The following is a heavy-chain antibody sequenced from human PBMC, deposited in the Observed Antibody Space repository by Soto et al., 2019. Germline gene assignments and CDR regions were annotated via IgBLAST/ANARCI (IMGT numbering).Heavy chain of an antibody. V-gene: IGHV1-8*01. CDR3: ARAYTWGVAVAGT. CDR1: GYTFTSFD. Sequence: ASVKVSCKASGYTFTSFDINWVRQATGRGLEWMGWMNPNSGNTGYAQKFQGRVTMTRNTSISTAYMELSSLRSEDTAVYYCARAYTWGVAVAGTWGQGTLVTVSS. D-gene: IGHD6-19*01. CDR2: MNPNSGNT. J-gene: IGHJ4*02.